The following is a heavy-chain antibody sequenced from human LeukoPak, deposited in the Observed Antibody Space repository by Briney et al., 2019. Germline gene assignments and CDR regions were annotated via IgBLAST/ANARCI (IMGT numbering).Heavy chain of an antibody. Sequence: PSETLSLTCTVPGGSISSGSYYWSWIRQPAGKGLEWIGRIYTSGNTNYNPSLQSRVTISVDTSKNQFSLKLSSVTAADTAVYYCATNSYGHYQYYYYMDVWGKGTTVTISS. CDR3: ATNSYGHYQYYYYMDV. D-gene: IGHD5-18*01. CDR1: GGSISSGSYY. V-gene: IGHV4-61*02. CDR2: IYTSGNT. J-gene: IGHJ6*03.